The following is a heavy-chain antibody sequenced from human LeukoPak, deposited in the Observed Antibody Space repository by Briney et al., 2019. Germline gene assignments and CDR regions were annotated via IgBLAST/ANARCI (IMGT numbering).Heavy chain of an antibody. CDR3: VREMGLNIVATFGY. D-gene: IGHD5-12*01. CDR2: IKGGASET. Sequence: GGSLRLSCAASGFSLSSYWMSWVRQAPGKGLEWVASIKGGASETYYVYSVKGRFTISRDSAKKSLYLQMNSLRAEDTANYCVREMGLNIVATFGYWGQGTLVTVSS. V-gene: IGHV3-7*05. CDR1: GFSLSSYW. J-gene: IGHJ4*02.